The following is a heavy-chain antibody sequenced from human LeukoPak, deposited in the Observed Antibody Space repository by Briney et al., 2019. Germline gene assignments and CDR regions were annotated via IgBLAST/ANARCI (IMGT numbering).Heavy chain of an antibody. CDR2: IGGSGGGT. J-gene: IGHJ4*02. CDR3: ARDNDWAFDY. CDR1: GFTSINHA. V-gene: IGHV3-23*01. D-gene: IGHD3-9*01. Sequence: GGSLRLSCVASGFTSINHAMTWVRQAPGQGLEWVSSIGGSGGGTYYPDFVKGRFTISRDNAKNSLYLQMNSLRDEDTAVYYCARDNDWAFDYWGQGTLVTVSS.